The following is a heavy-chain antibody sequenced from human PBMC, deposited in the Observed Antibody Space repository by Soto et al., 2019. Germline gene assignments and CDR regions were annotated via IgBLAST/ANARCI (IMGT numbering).Heavy chain of an antibody. CDR1: GYPFTSYG. D-gene: IGHD6-13*01. J-gene: IGHJ1*01. CDR2: ISAYNGNT. Sequence: QVQLVQSGAEVKKPGASVTVSCKASGYPFTSYGLSWVRQAPGQGLAWMGWISAYNGNTNYAQKLQGRVTMTTDTSTTTAYMERRSLRSDDTAVYYCARGAQQIKTESFQHWGQGTLVTVSS. V-gene: IGHV1-18*01. CDR3: ARGAQQIKTESFQH.